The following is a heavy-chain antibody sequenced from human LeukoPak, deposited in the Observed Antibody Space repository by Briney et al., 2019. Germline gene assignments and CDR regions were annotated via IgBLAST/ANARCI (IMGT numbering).Heavy chain of an antibody. CDR1: GGSISSGGYY. J-gene: IGHJ3*02. D-gene: IGHD3-10*01. V-gene: IGHV4-61*08. CDR3: ARETGLLWFGELSDAFDI. CDR2: IYYSGST. Sequence: SETLSLTCTVSGGSISSGGYYWSWIRQPPGKGLEWIGYIYYSGSTNYNPSLKSRVTISVDTSKNQFSLKLSSVTAADTAVYYCARETGLLWFGELSDAFDIWGQGTMVTVSS.